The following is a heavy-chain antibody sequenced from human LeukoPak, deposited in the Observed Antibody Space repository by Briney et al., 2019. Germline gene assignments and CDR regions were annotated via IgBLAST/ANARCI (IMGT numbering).Heavy chain of an antibody. CDR3: ARSGSTGYSLDY. Sequence: ASVKVSCKASGYXFTGYFIHWVRQAPGQGLEWMGCIDPNSGDTKYAQKFQGRVSMPRDTSTRTAYMELSRLRPDDTAVYFCARSGSTGYSLDYWGQGTLVTVSS. CDR1: GYXFTGYF. D-gene: IGHD3-22*01. CDR2: IDPNSGDT. J-gene: IGHJ4*02. V-gene: IGHV1-2*02.